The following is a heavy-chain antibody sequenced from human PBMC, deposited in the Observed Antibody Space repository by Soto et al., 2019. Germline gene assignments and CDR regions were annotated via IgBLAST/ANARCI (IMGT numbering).Heavy chain of an antibody. V-gene: IGHV1-18*04. Sequence: QLQLVQSAAEVKKPGASVRVSCKAYGYPFIKYGISWIRQAPEQGLEWMGWIKVDSGYTNYAQTFQGRVTMTADTSSDTAFMELRSLRLDDTAVYFCATSDDTGFDPWGQGTLVSVSS. J-gene: IGHJ5*02. CDR2: IKVDSGYT. CDR1: GYPFIKYG. D-gene: IGHD3-9*01. CDR3: ATSDDTGFDP.